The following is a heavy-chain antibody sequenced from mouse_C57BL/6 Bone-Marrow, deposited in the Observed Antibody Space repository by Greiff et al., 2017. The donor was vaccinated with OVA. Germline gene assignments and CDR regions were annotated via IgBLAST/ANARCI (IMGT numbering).Heavy chain of an antibody. D-gene: IGHD2-4*01. V-gene: IGHV1-81*01. J-gene: IGHJ3*01. CDR2: IYPRSGNT. Sequence: QVQLQQSGAELARPGASVKLSCKASGYTFTSYGISWVKQRTGQGLEWIGEIYPRSGNTYYNEKFKGKATLTADKSSSTAYMDLRSLTSEDSAVYFCARWRLRRPAWFAYWGQGTLVTVSA. CDR3: ARWRLRRPAWFAY. CDR1: GYTFTSYG.